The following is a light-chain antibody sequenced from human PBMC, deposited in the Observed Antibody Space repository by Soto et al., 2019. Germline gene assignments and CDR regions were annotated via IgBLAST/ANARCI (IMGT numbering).Light chain of an antibody. CDR1: QSISNW. CDR3: QQYNSYRT. J-gene: IGKJ1*01. CDR2: GAS. V-gene: IGKV1-5*01. Sequence: DIQMTQSPSTLSASVGDRVTITCRTSQSISNWLAWYQQKPGKAPKLLISGASSLESGVPSRFSGSGSGTEFTLTISSLQPDDFATYYCQQYNSYRTFGQGTKVDIK.